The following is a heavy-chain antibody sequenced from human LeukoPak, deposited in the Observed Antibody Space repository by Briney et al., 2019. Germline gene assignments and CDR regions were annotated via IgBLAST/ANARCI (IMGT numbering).Heavy chain of an antibody. CDR2: ISYTGHST. Sequence: GGSLRLSCAASGFTFSSYAMNWVRQAPGKGLEWVSVISYTGHSTYYADPVKGRFAISRDNSKSTLYLHMNSLRAEDTAVYYCGKGTVAGTWGNNWFDPWGPGTLVTVSS. J-gene: IGHJ5*02. V-gene: IGHV3-23*01. D-gene: IGHD3-16*01. CDR1: GFTFSSYA. CDR3: GKGTVAGTWGNNWFDP.